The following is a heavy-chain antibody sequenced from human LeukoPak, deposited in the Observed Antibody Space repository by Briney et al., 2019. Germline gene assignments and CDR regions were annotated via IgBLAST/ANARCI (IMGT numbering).Heavy chain of an antibody. Sequence: SQTLSLTCNVSGGSISSGNYFWSWIRQPPGKGLEWIGYIYHSGSTYYNPSLKSRVTISVDRSKNQFSLKLSSVTAADTAVYYCARAPPQWLVTYYFDYWGQGTLVTVSS. CDR1: GGSISSGNYF. V-gene: IGHV4-30-2*01. D-gene: IGHD6-19*01. CDR3: ARAPPQWLVTYYFDY. J-gene: IGHJ4*02. CDR2: IYHSGST.